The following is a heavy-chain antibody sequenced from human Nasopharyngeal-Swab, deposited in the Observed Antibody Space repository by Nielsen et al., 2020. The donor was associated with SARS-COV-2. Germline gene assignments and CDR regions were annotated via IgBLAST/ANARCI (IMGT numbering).Heavy chain of an antibody. CDR1: GFSISSTF. CDR3: VREGHTSGRAGCLDL. D-gene: IGHD6-19*01. J-gene: IGHJ5*02. CDR2: INSAGEG. V-gene: IGHV3-53*01. Sequence: GGSLRLSCAVSGFSISSTFINWVRQAPGKGLEWISLINSAGEGVYGDSVKGRFTISRDTSKNTVSLQMNSLRAEDTAVYYCVREGHTSGRAGCLDLWGHGTLVTVSS.